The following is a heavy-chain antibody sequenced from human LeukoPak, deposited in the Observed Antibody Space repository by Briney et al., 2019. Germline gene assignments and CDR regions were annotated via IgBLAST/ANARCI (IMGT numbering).Heavy chain of an antibody. D-gene: IGHD3-22*01. CDR3: ARTAIGYSDSSGYYFDY. J-gene: IGHJ4*02. CDR2: IGGRNGYI. Sequence: PGGSLRLSCAASGFTFSSYSMNWVRQAPGKGLEWVSSIGGRNGYIYCANSVKGRFTISRDNAKNSLYLRMNGLRAEDTAVYYCARTAIGYSDSSGYYFDYWGQGTLVTVSS. V-gene: IGHV3-21*01. CDR1: GFTFSSYS.